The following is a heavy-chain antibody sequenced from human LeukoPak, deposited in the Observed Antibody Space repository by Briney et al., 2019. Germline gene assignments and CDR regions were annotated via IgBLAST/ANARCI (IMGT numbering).Heavy chain of an antibody. D-gene: IGHD1-26*01. CDR1: GGSISSGGYY. J-gene: IGHJ4*02. CDR3: ARSKTPTGSYYEYYFDY. Sequence: PSQTLSLTCTVSGGSISSGGYYWSWIRQHPGKGLEWIGYIYYSGSTNYNPSLKSRVTISVDRSKNQFSLKLSSVTAADTAVYYCARSKTPTGSYYEYYFDYWGQGTLVTVSS. CDR2: IYYSGST. V-gene: IGHV4-31*03.